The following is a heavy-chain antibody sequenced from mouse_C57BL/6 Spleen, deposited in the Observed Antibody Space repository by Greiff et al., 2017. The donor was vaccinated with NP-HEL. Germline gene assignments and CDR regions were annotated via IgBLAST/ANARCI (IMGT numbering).Heavy chain of an antibody. J-gene: IGHJ1*03. D-gene: IGHD1-1*01. CDR2: IDPNSGGT. CDR1: GYTFTSYW. Sequence: QVQLQQPGAELVKPGASVKLSCKASGYTFTSYWMHWVKQRPGRGLEWIGRIDPNSGGTKYNEKFKSKATLTVDKPSSTAYMQLSSLTSEDSAVYYCARCRVTTVVAPYWYFDVWGTGTTVTVSS. V-gene: IGHV1-72*01. CDR3: ARCRVTTVVAPYWYFDV.